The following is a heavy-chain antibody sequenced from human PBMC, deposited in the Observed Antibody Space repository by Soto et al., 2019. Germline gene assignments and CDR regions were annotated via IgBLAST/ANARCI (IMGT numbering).Heavy chain of an antibody. CDR2: TYFRSKWYN. CDR3: AKGDNLGPKTGYAFDP. CDR1: GDSVSSNTAS. J-gene: IGHJ5*02. V-gene: IGHV6-1*01. D-gene: IGHD5-12*01. Sequence: PSQTLSLTCVISGDSVSSNTASWNWIRQSPSRGLEWLGRTYFRSKWYNDYAVPVKSRIIINPDTSNNQFSLQLNSVTPEDTAVYFCAKGDNLGPKTGYAFDPWGQGIMVTVSS.